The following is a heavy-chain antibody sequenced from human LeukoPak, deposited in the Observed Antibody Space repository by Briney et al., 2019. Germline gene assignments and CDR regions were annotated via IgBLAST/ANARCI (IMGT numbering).Heavy chain of an antibody. D-gene: IGHD1-26*01. CDR2: IYSGGST. V-gene: IGHV3-53*01. Sequence: GGSLRLSCAASGFTVSSNYMSWVCQAPGKGLEWVSIIYSGGSTFYADSVKGRFTISRDNSKNTLYLQMNSLRAEDTAVYYCARGGSYLSAFDIWGQGTMVTVSS. J-gene: IGHJ3*02. CDR1: GFTVSSNY. CDR3: ARGGSYLSAFDI.